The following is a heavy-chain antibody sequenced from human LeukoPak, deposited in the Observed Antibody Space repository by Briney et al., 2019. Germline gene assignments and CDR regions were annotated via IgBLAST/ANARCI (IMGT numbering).Heavy chain of an antibody. J-gene: IGHJ6*04. D-gene: IGHD3-10*01. CDR3: ARSGFARGMDV. CDR1: GYRFTNFW. V-gene: IGHV5-51*01. Sequence: GESLKISCKAPGYRFTNFWIAWVRQMPGKGLEWIGIIYAGDSDTRYSPSLQGQVTMSVDKSSSTAYLQWTSLKASDTAMYYCARSGFARGMDVWGKGTTVTVAS. CDR2: IYAGDSDT.